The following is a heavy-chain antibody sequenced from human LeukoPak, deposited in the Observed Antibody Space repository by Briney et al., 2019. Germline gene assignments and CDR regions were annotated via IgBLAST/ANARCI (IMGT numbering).Heavy chain of an antibody. CDR3: AGVLCRQWLVLDY. J-gene: IGHJ4*02. CDR2: IYTSGST. Sequence: SETLSLTCTVSGGSISGYYWSWIRQPPGKGLEWIGRIYTSGSTNYNPSLKSRVTMSVETSKNQFSLKLSSMTAADTAVYYCAGVLCRQWLVLDYWGQGTLVTVSS. V-gene: IGHV4-4*07. D-gene: IGHD6-19*01. CDR1: GGSISGYY.